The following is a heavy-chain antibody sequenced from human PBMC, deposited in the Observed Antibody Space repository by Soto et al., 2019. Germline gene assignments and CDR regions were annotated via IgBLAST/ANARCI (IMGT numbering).Heavy chain of an antibody. CDR1: GASINTGDNY. CDR2: IYDGGSN. Sequence: QVHLQESGPGLVKPSLTLSLSCTVSGASINTGDNYWTWIRQPPGKGLEWIGYIYDGGSNYFNPTLKGPVAISAATSKNEFSLSLTSVTVADTAVYFCARGGYVSPSVFDFWGHGALVTVSS. J-gene: IGHJ4*01. CDR3: ARGGYVSPSVFDF. V-gene: IGHV4-30-4*01. D-gene: IGHD2-2*01.